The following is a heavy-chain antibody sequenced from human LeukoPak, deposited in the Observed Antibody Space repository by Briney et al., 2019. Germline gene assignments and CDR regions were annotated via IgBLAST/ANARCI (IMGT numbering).Heavy chain of an antibody. CDR1: GFTFSSYA. J-gene: IGHJ6*03. Sequence: GGSLRLSCAASGFTFSSYATSWVRQAPGKGLEWVSAISGSGGSTYYADSVKGRFTISRDNSKNTLYLQMNSLRAEDTAVYYCACLCVTMIVVVTDYMDVWGKGTTVTVSS. D-gene: IGHD3-22*01. CDR3: ACLCVTMIVVVTDYMDV. CDR2: ISGSGGST. V-gene: IGHV3-23*01.